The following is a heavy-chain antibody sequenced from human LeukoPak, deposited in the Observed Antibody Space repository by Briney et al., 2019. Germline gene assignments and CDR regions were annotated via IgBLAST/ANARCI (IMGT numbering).Heavy chain of an antibody. CDR3: TSSGYEGYYYYYYGMDV. CDR1: GFTFSGFA. CDR2: VRRKANSYAT. Sequence: GGSLKLSCALSGFTFSGFAIDWVRQASGEGREWVGRVRRKANSYATTYAASVKGRFTISRDDSKNTAYLQMNSLKAADTAVYYCTSSGYEGYYYYYYGMDVWGQGTTVTVSS. D-gene: IGHD5-12*01. J-gene: IGHJ6*02. V-gene: IGHV3-73*01.